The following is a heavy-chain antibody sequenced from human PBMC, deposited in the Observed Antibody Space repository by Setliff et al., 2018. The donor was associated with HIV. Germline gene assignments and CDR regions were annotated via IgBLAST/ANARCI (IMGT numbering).Heavy chain of an antibody. CDR3: ARGKGVGGVIITGGLDV. CDR1: GYTFTDYY. V-gene: IGHV1-2*06. CDR2: INPKSGGT. J-gene: IGHJ6*04. Sequence: ASVKVSCKASGYTFTDYYIHWVRQAPGQGLEWMGRINPKSGGTNYVQKFQGRVTMTRDTSISTAYMELSSLTSEDTAVYYCARGKGVGGVIITGGLDVWGKGTTVTVSS. D-gene: IGHD3-10*01.